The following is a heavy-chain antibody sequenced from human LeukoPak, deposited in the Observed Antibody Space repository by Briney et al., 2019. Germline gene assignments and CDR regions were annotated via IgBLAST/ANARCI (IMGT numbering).Heavy chain of an antibody. CDR1: GFTVSSNY. CDR3: ARHPKSGYSGYESDY. D-gene: IGHD5-12*01. V-gene: IGHV3-66*04. Sequence: PGGSLRLSCAASGFTVSSNYMSWVRQAPGKGLEWVSIIYSGGNTYYADSVKGRFTISRDSSKNTLYLQMNGLTAEDTAMYYCARHPKSGYSGYESDYWGQGPLVTVSS. J-gene: IGHJ4*02. CDR2: IYSGGNT.